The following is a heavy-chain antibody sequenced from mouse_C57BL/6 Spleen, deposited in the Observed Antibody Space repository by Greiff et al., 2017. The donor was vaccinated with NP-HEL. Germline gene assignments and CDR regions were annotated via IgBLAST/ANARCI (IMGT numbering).Heavy chain of an antibody. CDR1: GYTFTEYT. CDR3: ARHEDYYGSSYGYFDV. V-gene: IGHV1-62-2*01. CDR2: FYPGCGSI. J-gene: IGHJ1*03. D-gene: IGHD1-1*01. Sequence: QVQLQQSGAGLVKPGASVKLSCTASGYTFTEYTMHWVKQSSGQGLEWVGWFYPGCGSIKYNEKFKDKVTLTADKSSSPVDMKLSRVTSEDSAVYFCARHEDYYGSSYGYFDVWGTGTTVTVSS.